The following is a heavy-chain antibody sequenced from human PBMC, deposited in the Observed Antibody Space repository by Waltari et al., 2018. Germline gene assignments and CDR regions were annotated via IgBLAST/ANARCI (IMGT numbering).Heavy chain of an antibody. D-gene: IGHD3-16*01. CDR3: ARGPLYRPLTLDY. CDR1: GGSFSGYY. CDR2: INHSGST. Sequence: QVQLQQWGAGLLKPSETLSLTCAVYGGSFSGYYWSWIRQPPGKGLEWIGEINHSGSTNYNPSLKSRVTISVDTSKNQFSLKLSSVTAADTAVYYCARGPLYRPLTLDYWGQGTLVTVSS. J-gene: IGHJ4*02. V-gene: IGHV4-34*01.